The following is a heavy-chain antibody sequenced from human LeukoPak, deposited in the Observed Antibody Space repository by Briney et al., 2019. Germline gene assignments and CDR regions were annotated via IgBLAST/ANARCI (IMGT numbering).Heavy chain of an antibody. CDR1: GGSITTYQ. J-gene: IGHJ2*01. Sequence: SETLSLTCTVPGGSITTYQWTWIRQPAGKGLEWIGLIYTSGNTNYNPSLKSRVTMSVDTSKNQFFLKLSSVTAADTAVYYCARDQHSSGWYGYFDLWGRGTLVTVSS. CDR2: IYTSGNT. V-gene: IGHV4-4*07. CDR3: ARDQHSSGWYGYFDL. D-gene: IGHD6-19*01.